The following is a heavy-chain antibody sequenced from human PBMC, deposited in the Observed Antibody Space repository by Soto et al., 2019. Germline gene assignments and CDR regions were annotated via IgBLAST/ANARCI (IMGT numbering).Heavy chain of an antibody. Sequence: ASVKVSCTASRYTFTSYAMHGVRQAPGQRLEWMGWINAGNGNTKYSQKFQGRVTITRDTSASTAYMEPSSLRSEDTAVYYCARPHFSSSYYFDYWGQGTLVTVSS. CDR1: RYTFTSYA. D-gene: IGHD6-13*01. J-gene: IGHJ4*02. CDR2: INAGNGNT. V-gene: IGHV1-3*01. CDR3: ARPHFSSSYYFDY.